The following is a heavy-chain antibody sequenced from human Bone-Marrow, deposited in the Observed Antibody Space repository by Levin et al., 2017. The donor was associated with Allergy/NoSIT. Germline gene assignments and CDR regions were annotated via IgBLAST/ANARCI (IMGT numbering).Heavy chain of an antibody. CDR2: ISTGGNTR. V-gene: IGHV3-48*03. D-gene: IGHD3-10*01. CDR3: ARSGDNAGSGTYHDS. Sequence: SCAASGFTFSTHEMNWVRQAPGKGLEWVSFISTGGNTRYYADSVKGRFTISADNANNSLFLQMSNLRAEDTAVYYCARSGDNAGSGTYHDSWGQGTLVTVSS. CDR1: GFTFSTHE. J-gene: IGHJ5*02.